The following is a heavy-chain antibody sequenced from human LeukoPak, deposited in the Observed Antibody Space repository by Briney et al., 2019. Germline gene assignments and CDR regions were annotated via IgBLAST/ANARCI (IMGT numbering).Heavy chain of an antibody. D-gene: IGHD3-16*01. CDR1: GGSISGHY. V-gene: IGHV4-59*11. Sequence: PSETLSLICSVSGGSISGHYWTWIRQPPGKGLEWIGQIHYTGKPDYNPSLKSRITISVDTSKNQVSLQVSSVTAADSAIYYCARFGVDYDMDVWGHGTTVTVFS. J-gene: IGHJ6*02. CDR3: ARFGVDYDMDV. CDR2: IHYTGKP.